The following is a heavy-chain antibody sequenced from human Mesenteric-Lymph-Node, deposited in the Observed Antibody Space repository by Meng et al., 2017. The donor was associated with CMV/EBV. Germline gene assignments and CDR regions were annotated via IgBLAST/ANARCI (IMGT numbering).Heavy chain of an antibody. CDR2: ISGDGSST. V-gene: IGHV3-74*01. CDR1: GFTFSSYW. D-gene: IGHD1-26*01. Sequence: ETLSLTCAASGFTFSSYWMHWVRQAPGKGLVWVSLISGDGSSTSYADSVKGRFTISRDNAKNTLYLQMNSLRAEDTAVYYCVRFGGGTWDWGQGTLVTVSS. J-gene: IGHJ4*02. CDR3: VRFGGGTWD.